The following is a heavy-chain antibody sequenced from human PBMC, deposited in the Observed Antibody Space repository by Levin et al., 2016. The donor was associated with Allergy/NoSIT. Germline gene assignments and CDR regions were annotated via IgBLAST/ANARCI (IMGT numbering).Heavy chain of an antibody. V-gene: IGHV3-21*01. J-gene: IGHJ5*02. CDR3: ARDIRHRLDH. Sequence: WIRQPPGKGPEWVSSVSSSSQFIFYVDSVKGRFTISRDNAKNSLYLQMNGLRAEDTAVYYCARDIRHRLDHWGQGTLVTVSS. CDR2: VSSSSQFI.